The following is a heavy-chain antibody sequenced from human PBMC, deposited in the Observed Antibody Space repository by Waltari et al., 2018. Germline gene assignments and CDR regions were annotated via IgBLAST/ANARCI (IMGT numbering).Heavy chain of an antibody. Sequence: QVQLQQWGAGLLKPSETLSLTCAVYGGSFSGYYWIWIRQPPGKGLEWIGEINHSGSTNYNPSLKSRVTISVDTSKNQSSLKLSSVTAADTAVYYCARIAVAARPGPFDYWGQGTLVTVSS. CDR3: ARIAVAARPGPFDY. CDR2: INHSGST. V-gene: IGHV4-34*01. D-gene: IGHD6-6*01. CDR1: GGSFSGYY. J-gene: IGHJ4*02.